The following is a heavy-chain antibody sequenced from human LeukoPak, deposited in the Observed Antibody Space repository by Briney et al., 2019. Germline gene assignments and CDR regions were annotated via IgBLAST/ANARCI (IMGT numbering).Heavy chain of an antibody. Sequence: ASVKVSCKASGYTFTSYYMHWVRQAPGQGLEWMGIINPSGGSRSYAQKFQGRVTMTRDTSTSTVYMELSSLRSEDTAVYYCARGTRKRRSSNNDSSGYYPNYWGQGTLVTVSS. CDR1: GYTFTSYY. D-gene: IGHD3-22*01. V-gene: IGHV1-46*01. CDR3: ARGTRKRRSSNNDSSGYYPNY. CDR2: INPSGGSR. J-gene: IGHJ4*02.